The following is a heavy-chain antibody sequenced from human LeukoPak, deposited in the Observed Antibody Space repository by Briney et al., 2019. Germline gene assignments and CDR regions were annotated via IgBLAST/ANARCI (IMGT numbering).Heavy chain of an antibody. V-gene: IGHV3-23*01. CDR2: VSPNEDTI. J-gene: IGHJ4*02. Sequence: GGSLRLSCATSGFTFNRHAMSWVRQAAGKGPEWVSGVSPNEDTIYFAQSVMGRFSISRDKSKKMVYLQMKSLKVEDTGVYYCVRVAPFWGNYPYHYDFWGQGTLVTVSS. D-gene: IGHD3-16*01. CDR3: VRVAPFWGNYPYHYDF. CDR1: GFTFNRHA.